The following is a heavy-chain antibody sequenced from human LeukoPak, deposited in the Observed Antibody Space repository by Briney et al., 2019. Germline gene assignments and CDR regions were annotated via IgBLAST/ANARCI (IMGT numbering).Heavy chain of an antibody. CDR1: GFTFTNFE. CDR2: ISYSGSTT. J-gene: IGHJ4*02. Sequence: GGSLRLSCAASGFTFTNFEMNWVRQAPGKGLEWVSYISYSGSTTSYADSVKGRFTISRDNAKNSLYLQMNSLRAEDTAVYYCARGDSGSYYFDYWGQGTLVTVSS. D-gene: IGHD1-26*01. V-gene: IGHV3-48*03. CDR3: ARGDSGSYYFDY.